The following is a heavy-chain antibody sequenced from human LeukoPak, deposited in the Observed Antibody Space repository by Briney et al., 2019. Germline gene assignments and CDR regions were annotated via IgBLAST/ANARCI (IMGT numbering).Heavy chain of an antibody. Sequence: TASETLSLTCAVYGGSFRGYFWGWVRQTPGKGLEWLGEITHNGGNNYMPSLSGRVSVFQDVSKNQFSLKLSSVTAADTGVYYCARGNSGSHWGDHYFYMDIWGKGTTVIVSS. D-gene: IGHD1-26*01. V-gene: IGHV4-34*01. CDR2: ITHNGGN. CDR1: GGSFRGYF. CDR3: ARGNSGSHWGDHYFYMDI. J-gene: IGHJ6*03.